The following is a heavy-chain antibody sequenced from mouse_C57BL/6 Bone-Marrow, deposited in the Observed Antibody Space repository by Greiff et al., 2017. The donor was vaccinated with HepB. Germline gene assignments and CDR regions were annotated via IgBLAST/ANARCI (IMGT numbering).Heavy chain of an antibody. CDR3: VRESAYHGYWYFDV. D-gene: IGHD6-1*01. V-gene: IGHV10-1*01. Sequence: EVQLVESGGGLVQPKGSLKLSCAASGFSFNTYAMNWVRQAPGKGLEWVARIRSKSNNYATYYADSVKDRFTISRDDSESMLYLQMNNLKTEDTAMYYCVRESAYHGYWYFDVWGTGTTVTVSS. J-gene: IGHJ1*03. CDR2: IRSKSNNYAT. CDR1: GFSFNTYA.